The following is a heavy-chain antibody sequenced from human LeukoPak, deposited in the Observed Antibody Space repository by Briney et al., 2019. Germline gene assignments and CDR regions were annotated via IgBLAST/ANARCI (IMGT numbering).Heavy chain of an antibody. V-gene: IGHV3-23*01. CDR2: ISGSGGST. J-gene: IGHJ4*02. Sequence: GGSLRLSCAASGFTFSSYAMSWVRQAPGKGLQWVSGISGSGGSTYYADSVKGRFTISRDNAKNSLYLQMNSLRDEDTAVYYCARGSGSGSYTNAYWGQGTLVTVSS. CDR3: ARGSGSGSYTNAY. CDR1: GFTFSSYA. D-gene: IGHD1-26*01.